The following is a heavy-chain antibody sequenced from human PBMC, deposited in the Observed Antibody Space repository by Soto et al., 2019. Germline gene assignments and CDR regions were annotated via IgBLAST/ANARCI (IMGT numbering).Heavy chain of an antibody. CDR3: ARDSLLWFGELPPPMDV. J-gene: IGHJ6*02. CDR1: GGSISSGGYY. CDR2: IYYSGST. V-gene: IGHV4-31*03. D-gene: IGHD3-10*01. Sequence: QVQLQESGPGLVKPSQTLSLTCTVSGGSISSGGYYWSWIRQHPGKGLEWIGYIYYSGSTYYNPSLKSRVTISVDTSKNQFSLKLSSVTAADTAVYYCARDSLLWFGELPPPMDVWGQGTTVTVSS.